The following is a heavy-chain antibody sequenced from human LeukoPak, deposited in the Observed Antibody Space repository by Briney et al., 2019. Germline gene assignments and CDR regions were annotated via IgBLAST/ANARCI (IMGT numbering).Heavy chain of an antibody. CDR1: GFTFSSYG. Sequence: GGSLRLSCEASGFTFSSYGMHWVHQAPGKGLEWVALIWYDGSNKYYTDSVKGRLTISRDNSKNTLYLQMNSLRAEDTAIYYCAREGPRGNSQFDYWGQGTLVTVSS. J-gene: IGHJ4*02. D-gene: IGHD2/OR15-2a*01. V-gene: IGHV3-33*01. CDR2: IWYDGSNK. CDR3: AREGPRGNSQFDY.